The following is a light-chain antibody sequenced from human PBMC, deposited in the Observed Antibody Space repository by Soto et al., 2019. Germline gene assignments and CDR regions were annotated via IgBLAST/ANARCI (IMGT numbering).Light chain of an antibody. CDR3: QVWDSSSDPCV. J-gene: IGLJ3*02. CDR2: YDS. CDR1: NIGSKS. V-gene: IGLV3-21*04. Sequence: SYELTQPPSVSVAPGKTARITCGGNNIGSKSVHWCQQKPGQAPVLVIYYDSDRPSGIPERFSGSNSGNTATLTISRVEAGDEADYYCQVWDSSSDPCVFGGGTKLTVL.